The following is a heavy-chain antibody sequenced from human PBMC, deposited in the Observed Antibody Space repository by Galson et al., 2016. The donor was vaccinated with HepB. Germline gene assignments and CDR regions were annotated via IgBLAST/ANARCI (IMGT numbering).Heavy chain of an antibody. CDR1: GFTFSTYW. CDR2: INQDGREK. J-gene: IGHJ6*02. Sequence: SLRLSCAVPGFTFSTYWMSWVRQAPGKGLEWVANINQDGREKYYVASVKGRFTISRDNAENSLFLRMNSLRVEDTAVYYCATHMGRYDYWSGYKSHYYYGLDFWGQGTTVTVSS. CDR3: ATHMGRYDYWSGYKSHYYYGLDF. V-gene: IGHV3-7*01. D-gene: IGHD3-3*01.